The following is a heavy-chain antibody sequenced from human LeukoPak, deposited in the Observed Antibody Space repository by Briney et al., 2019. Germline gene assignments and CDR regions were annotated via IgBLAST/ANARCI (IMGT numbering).Heavy chain of an antibody. D-gene: IGHD2-2*01. Sequence: SETLSLTSTDPGGSISSYYWSWIRHPPGKGLEWIGYIYYIVVTNHNPSLKSRVTIPLETSNTRFSLMRSSVTAAPTAVHYCARGCSSTSCSSSEYYYYYYYMDVWGKGTTVTVSS. J-gene: IGHJ6*03. CDR2: IYYIVVT. CDR3: ARGCSSTSCSSSEYYYYYYYMDV. V-gene: IGHV4-59*01. CDR1: GGSISSYY.